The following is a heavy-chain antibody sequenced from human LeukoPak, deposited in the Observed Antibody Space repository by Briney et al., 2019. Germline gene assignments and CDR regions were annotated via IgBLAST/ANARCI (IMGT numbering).Heavy chain of an antibody. J-gene: IGHJ6*04. V-gene: IGHV3-23*01. CDR1: GFIFSNYA. CDR2: ISGSGGYT. CDR3: AELGITMIGGV. D-gene: IGHD3-10*02. Sequence: GGSLRLSCAASGFIFSNYAMSWVRQAPGKGLEWVSGISGSGGYTYYADSVKGRFTISRDNAKNSLYLQMNSLRAEDTAVYYCAELGITMIGGVWGKGTTVTISS.